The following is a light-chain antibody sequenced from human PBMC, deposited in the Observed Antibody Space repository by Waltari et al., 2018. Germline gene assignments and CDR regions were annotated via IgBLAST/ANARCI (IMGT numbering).Light chain of an antibody. Sequence: DIQMTQSPSSLSASVGDRVTINCRASRDITNYVNWYQQKAGKAPQLLIYAASSLQGGVPSRFSGGGSGTDFNLTITSLRPDDFATYYCQQTYNIPRTFGGGTKVEIK. CDR3: QQTYNIPRT. CDR2: AAS. V-gene: IGKV1-39*01. J-gene: IGKJ4*01. CDR1: RDITNY.